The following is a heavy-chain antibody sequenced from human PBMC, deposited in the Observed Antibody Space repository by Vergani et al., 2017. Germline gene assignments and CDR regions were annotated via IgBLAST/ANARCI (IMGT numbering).Heavy chain of an antibody. V-gene: IGHV3-30-3*01. CDR2: ISYDGSNK. D-gene: IGHD2-8*01. J-gene: IGHJ4*02. CDR3: PTGTPETKFDY. Sequence: QVQLVESGGGVVQPGRSLRLSCAASGFTFSSYAMHWVRQAPGKGLEWVAVISYDGSNKYYADSVKGRFTISRDNSKNTLYLQMNSLKTEDTAVYYCPTGTPETKFDYWGQGTLVTVSS. CDR1: GFTFSSYA.